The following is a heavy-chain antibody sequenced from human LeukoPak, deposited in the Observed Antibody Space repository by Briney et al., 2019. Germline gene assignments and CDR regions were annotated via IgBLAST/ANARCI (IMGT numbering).Heavy chain of an antibody. CDR2: ISSSTSYI. CDR3: ARDRGSGWHTFDS. V-gene: IGHV3-21*01. Sequence: GGSLRLSCAASGFTVSSNYMSWVRQAPGKGLEWVSSISSSTSYIFYADSVRGRVTISRDNAKNSLYLQMNSLRVEDTAVYYCARDRGSGWHTFDSWGQGTLVTVSS. D-gene: IGHD6-19*01. CDR1: GFTVSSNY. J-gene: IGHJ4*02.